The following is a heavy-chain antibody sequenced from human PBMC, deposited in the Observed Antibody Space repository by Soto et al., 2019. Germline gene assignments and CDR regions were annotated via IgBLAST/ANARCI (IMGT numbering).Heavy chain of an antibody. Sequence: SETLSLTCTVSGGSLSSGGYYWSWIRQNPGKGLEWIGYIYYSGSTYYNPSLKSRVTISVDTSKNQCSLKLSSVTAADTAVYYCARYVITIFGVVINAFDIWGQGTMVTVSS. V-gene: IGHV4-31*03. D-gene: IGHD3-3*01. CDR1: GGSLSSGGYY. CDR2: IYYSGST. J-gene: IGHJ3*02. CDR3: ARYVITIFGVVINAFDI.